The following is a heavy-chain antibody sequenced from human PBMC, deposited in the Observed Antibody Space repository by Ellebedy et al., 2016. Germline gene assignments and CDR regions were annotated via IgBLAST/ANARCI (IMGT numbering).Heavy chain of an antibody. CDR1: GYTFNNYW. Sequence: GESLKISCKASGYTFNNYWIGWVRQMPGKGLEWMGIILPADSNTKYSPSSQGQVAISVDKSITTAYLQWSSLKASDTAMYYCARLGYHYGQGDYWGQGTLVTVSS. J-gene: IGHJ4*02. CDR3: ARLGYHYGQGDY. CDR2: ILPADSNT. D-gene: IGHD3-10*01. V-gene: IGHV5-51*01.